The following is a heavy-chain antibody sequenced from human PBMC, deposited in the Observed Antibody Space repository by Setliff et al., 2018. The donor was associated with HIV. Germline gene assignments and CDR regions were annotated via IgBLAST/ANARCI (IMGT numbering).Heavy chain of an antibody. CDR3: ARASVGATGLYAFEI. V-gene: IGHV4-61*09. CDR2: IYTSGST. Sequence: TSETLSLTCTVSGGSISSGIYYWSWIRQPAGQGLEWIGHIYTSGSTNYSPSVKSRVTISVDTSKNQFSLRLNSVTAADTAVYYCARASVGATGLYAFEIWGQGTMVTV. D-gene: IGHD1-26*01. J-gene: IGHJ3*02. CDR1: GGSISSGIYY.